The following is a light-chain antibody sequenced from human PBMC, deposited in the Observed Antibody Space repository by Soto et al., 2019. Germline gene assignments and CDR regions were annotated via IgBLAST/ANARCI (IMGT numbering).Light chain of an antibody. V-gene: IGLV2-14*01. CDR2: DVS. J-gene: IGLJ1*01. CDR3: CSYTTSNTRQIV. Sequence: QSVLTQPASVSGSPGQSITISCTGTSSDVGGYNYVSWYQQHPGKAPKFMIYDVSNRPPGVSNRFSGSKSGNTASLTISGPQAEDEADYYCCSYTTSNTRQIVFGTGTKAPS. CDR1: SSDVGGYNY.